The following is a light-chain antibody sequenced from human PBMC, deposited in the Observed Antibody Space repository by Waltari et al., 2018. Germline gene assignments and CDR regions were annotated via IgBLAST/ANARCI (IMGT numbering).Light chain of an antibody. Sequence: QSALTQPASVSGSPGQSITISCTGTSSDVGGYNYVSWYHQHPGKAPKRMIYDVNKRPSGVSNRFSGSKSGNTASLTISGLQAEDEADYYCSSYTSSSTYVFGTGTKVTVL. CDR2: DVN. V-gene: IGLV2-14*01. CDR3: SSYTSSSTYV. J-gene: IGLJ1*01. CDR1: SSDVGGYNY.